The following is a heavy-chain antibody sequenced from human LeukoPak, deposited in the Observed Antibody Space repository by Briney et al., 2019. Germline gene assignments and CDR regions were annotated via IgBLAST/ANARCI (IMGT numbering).Heavy chain of an antibody. Sequence: GGSLRLSCAASGFTFSSYWMHWVRQPPGKGLVWVSRINSDESSTNYADSVKGRFTISRDNAKNSLYLQMNSLRAEDTAVYYCARHVVALGFDYWGQGTLVTVSS. CDR3: ARHVVALGFDY. CDR2: INSDESST. J-gene: IGHJ4*02. CDR1: GFTFSSYW. V-gene: IGHV3-74*01. D-gene: IGHD3-22*01.